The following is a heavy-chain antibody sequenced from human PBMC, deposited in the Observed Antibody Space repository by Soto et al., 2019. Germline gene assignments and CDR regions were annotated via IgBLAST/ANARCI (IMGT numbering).Heavy chain of an antibody. CDR1: GGTFSNYA. V-gene: IGHV1-69*01. CDR2: ITPIFGTT. J-gene: IGHJ6*02. D-gene: IGHD4-4*01. CDR3: ARVITVTPVGYYGMDV. Sequence: QVQLVQSGAEVKKPGSSVKVSCKASGGTFSNYAISWVRQAPGQGLEWMGGITPIFGTTTYAQRLQGRVTITSDESSTTAHMELSSRRSEDTAVSYCARVITVTPVGYYGMDVWCQGTTVTVSS.